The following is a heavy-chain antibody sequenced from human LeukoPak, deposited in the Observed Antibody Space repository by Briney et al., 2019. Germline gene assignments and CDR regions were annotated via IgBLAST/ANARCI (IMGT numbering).Heavy chain of an antibody. Sequence: GGSLRLSCAASGFTFSSYAMHWVRQAPGKGLEWVAVISYDGSNKYYADSVKGRFTISRDNSKNTLYLQMNSLRAADTAVYYCAKGNWFDPWGQGTLVTVSS. CDR2: ISYDGSNK. CDR3: AKGNWFDP. V-gene: IGHV3-30-3*01. J-gene: IGHJ5*02. CDR1: GFTFSSYA.